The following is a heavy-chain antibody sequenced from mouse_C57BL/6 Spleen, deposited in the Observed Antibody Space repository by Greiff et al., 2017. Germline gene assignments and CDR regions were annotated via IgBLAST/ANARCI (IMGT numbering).Heavy chain of an antibody. CDR2: IDPEDGDT. V-gene: IGHV14-1*01. CDR3: TTSRDYYGSSSWYFDV. Sequence: VQLQQSGAELVRPGASVKLSCTASGFNIKDYYMHWVKQRPEQGLEWIGRIDPEDGDTEYAPKFKGKATMTADTSSNTAYLQLSSLTSEDTAVYYCTTSRDYYGSSSWYFDVWGTGTTVTVSS. D-gene: IGHD1-1*01. CDR1: GFNIKDYY. J-gene: IGHJ1*03.